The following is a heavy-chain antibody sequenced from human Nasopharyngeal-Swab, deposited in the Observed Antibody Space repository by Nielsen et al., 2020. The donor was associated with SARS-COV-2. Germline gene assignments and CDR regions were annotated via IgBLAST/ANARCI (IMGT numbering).Heavy chain of an antibody. J-gene: IGHJ4*02. CDR3: AHHWELPGCFDY. D-gene: IGHD1-26*01. Sequence: WIRQPPGKALEWLALIYWNDDKRYSPSLKSRLTITKDTSKNQVVLTMTNMDPVDTATYYCAHHWELPGCFDYWGQGTLVTVSS. CDR2: IYWNDDK. V-gene: IGHV2-5*01.